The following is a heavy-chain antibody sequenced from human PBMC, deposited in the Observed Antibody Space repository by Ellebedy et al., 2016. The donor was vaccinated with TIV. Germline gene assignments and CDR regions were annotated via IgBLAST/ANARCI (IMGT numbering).Heavy chain of an antibody. J-gene: IGHJ4*02. V-gene: IGHV3-7*01. D-gene: IGHD3-22*01. CDR1: GFTFSNYW. CDR2: LQQDGSEN. CDR3: ARGAYYYDSSGYYYGFYFDY. Sequence: PGGSLRLSCAASGFTFSNYWMSWVRQAPGKGLEWVANLQQDGSENSYVDSVKGRFTISRDNAKNSLYLQMNSLRAEDTAVYYCARGAYYYDSSGYYYGFYFDYWGQGTLVTVSS.